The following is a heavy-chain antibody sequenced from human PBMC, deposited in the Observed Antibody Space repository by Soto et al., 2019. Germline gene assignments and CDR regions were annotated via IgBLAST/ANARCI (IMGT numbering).Heavy chain of an antibody. D-gene: IGHD2-15*01. V-gene: IGHV3-30*18. Sequence: QVQLVESGGGVVQPGRSLRLSCAASGFTFSSYGMHWVRQAPGKGLEWVAVISYDGSNKYYADSGKGRFTISRENSKNTLYLQMNSLRAEDTAVYYYAKDQVRVVVAAAFDYWGQGTLVTVSS. CDR1: GFTFSSYG. CDR3: AKDQVRVVVAAAFDY. CDR2: ISYDGSNK. J-gene: IGHJ4*02.